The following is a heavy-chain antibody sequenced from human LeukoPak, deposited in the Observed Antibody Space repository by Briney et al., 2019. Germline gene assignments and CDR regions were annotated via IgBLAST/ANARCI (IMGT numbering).Heavy chain of an antibody. CDR3: ARVAGGTTFDH. Sequence: GGSLRLSCVASELRFTSYWMHLVRQAPGKGLVWVSRINTDGSITSYADSVKGRFTISRDTAKNTLYLQMNSLRVEDTAIYYCARVAGGTTFDHWGQGARVTVSS. J-gene: IGHJ4*02. V-gene: IGHV3-74*01. D-gene: IGHD6-13*01. CDR1: ELRFTSYW. CDR2: INTDGSIT.